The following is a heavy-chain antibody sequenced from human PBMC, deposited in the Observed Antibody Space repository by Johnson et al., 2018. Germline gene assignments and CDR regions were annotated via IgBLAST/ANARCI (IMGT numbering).Heavy chain of an antibody. CDR3: AKPHWSRTLYYYYWDV. J-gene: IGHJ6*03. CDR2: ISTGDGTTT. CDR1: GFTFSNFA. V-gene: IGHV3-23*04. Sequence: VQLVESGGGLVQPGGSLRLSCAASGFTFSNFAMTWVRQAPGKGLEWVSTISTGDGTTTQYADSVKGRFTISRDNSIDTVFLQMYSLWAEDTAVYYCAKPHWSRTLYYYYWDVWGKGPPVTVPS. D-gene: IGHD3-3*01.